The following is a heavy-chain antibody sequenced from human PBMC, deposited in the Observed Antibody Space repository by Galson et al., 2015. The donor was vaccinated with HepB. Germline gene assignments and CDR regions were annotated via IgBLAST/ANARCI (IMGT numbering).Heavy chain of an antibody. CDR1: GFTFSSYS. J-gene: IGHJ6*02. D-gene: IGHD6-19*01. Sequence: SLRLSCAASGFTFSSYSMNWARQAPGKGLEWVSFISRSSTTVYYADSVKGRFTISRDNAKSSLDLQMNSLRDEDTAVYYCARDDGQWLAFGMDVWGPGTAVSVSS. V-gene: IGHV3-48*02. CDR2: ISRSSTTV. CDR3: ARDDGQWLAFGMDV.